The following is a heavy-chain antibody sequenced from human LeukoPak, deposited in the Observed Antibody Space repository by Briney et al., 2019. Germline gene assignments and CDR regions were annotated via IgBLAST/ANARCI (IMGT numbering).Heavy chain of an antibody. V-gene: IGHV3-69-1*01. CDR1: GFNFINDK. CDR3: ATWYYYDSSDYYLADY. J-gene: IGHJ4*02. Sequence: GRSLRLSCVASGFNFINDKINWVRQAPGRGLEWVSSITSSNSIYYADSVRGRFTISRDNSKNTLYLQMNSLRAEDTAVYYCATWYYYDSSDYYLADYWGQGTLVTVSS. D-gene: IGHD3-22*01. CDR2: ITSSNSI.